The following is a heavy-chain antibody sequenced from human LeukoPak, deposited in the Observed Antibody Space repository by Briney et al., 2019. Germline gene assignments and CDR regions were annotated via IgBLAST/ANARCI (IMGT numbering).Heavy chain of an antibody. J-gene: IGHJ4*02. Sequence: GGSLRLSCAASGFTFSSYGMHWVRQAPGKGLEWMAIISYDERTTYYADSVKGRFTISRDNSKNTVYLQMNSLRAEDTAVYHCAKKLMPGGTRSNFDSWGQGTLVTVSS. V-gene: IGHV3-30*18. D-gene: IGHD2-8*02. CDR3: AKKLMPGGTRSNFDS. CDR2: ISYDERTT. CDR1: GFTFSSYG.